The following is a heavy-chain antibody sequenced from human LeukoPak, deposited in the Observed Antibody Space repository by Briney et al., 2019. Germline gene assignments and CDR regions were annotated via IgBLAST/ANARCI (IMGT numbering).Heavy chain of an antibody. V-gene: IGHV3-30-3*01. Sequence: GGSLRLSCAASGFTLSSFTMHWVRHNPGKGLEWVAVISYDESQKWYADSVKGRFTISRDISKNTLYLEMDSLRAEDTALYYCAKDARWSSTRGGIDYWGQGTLVTVSS. J-gene: IGHJ4*02. CDR1: GFTLSSFT. D-gene: IGHD1-26*01. CDR2: ISYDESQK. CDR3: AKDARWSSTRGGIDY.